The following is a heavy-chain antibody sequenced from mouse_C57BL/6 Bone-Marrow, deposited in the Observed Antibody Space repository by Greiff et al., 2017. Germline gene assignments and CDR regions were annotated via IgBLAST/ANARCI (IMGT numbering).Heavy chain of an antibody. CDR3: ARWDYYGSSYCYWYFDV. CDR1: GYTFTNYW. Sequence: VKLMESGAELVRPGTSVKMSCKASGYTFTNYWIGWAKQRPGHGLEWIGDIYPGGGYTNYNEKFKGKATLTADKSSSTAYMQFSSLTSEDSAIYYCARWDYYGSSYCYWYFDVWGTGTTVTVSS. CDR2: IYPGGGYT. V-gene: IGHV1-63*01. D-gene: IGHD1-1*01. J-gene: IGHJ1*03.